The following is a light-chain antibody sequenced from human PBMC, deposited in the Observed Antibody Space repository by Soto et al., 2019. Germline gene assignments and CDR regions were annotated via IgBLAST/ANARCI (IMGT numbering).Light chain of an antibody. CDR3: TSFTSNSTSVV. V-gene: IGLV2-14*03. Sequence: QSALTQPASVSGSPGQSITISCTGTSSDVGGYNYVSWFQQHPGKAPKLKIYEVSNRPSGVSNRFSGSKSGYTASLTISELQAEDEADYYCTSFTSNSTSVVFGGGTKVTVL. J-gene: IGLJ2*01. CDR2: EVS. CDR1: SSDVGGYNY.